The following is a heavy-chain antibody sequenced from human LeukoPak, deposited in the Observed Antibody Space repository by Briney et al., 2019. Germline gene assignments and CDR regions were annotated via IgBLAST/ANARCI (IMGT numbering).Heavy chain of an antibody. CDR3: ARIRPLGYCSSTSCLRGPLYY. D-gene: IGHD2-2*01. V-gene: IGHV5-51*01. CDR2: IYPGDSDT. Sequence: GESLKISCKGSGYSFTSYWIGWVRQMPGKGLEWMGIIYPGDSDTRYSPSFQGQVTISADKSISTAYLQWSSLKASDTAMYYCARIRPLGYCSSTSCLRGPLYYWGQGTLVTVSS. J-gene: IGHJ4*02. CDR1: GYSFTSYW.